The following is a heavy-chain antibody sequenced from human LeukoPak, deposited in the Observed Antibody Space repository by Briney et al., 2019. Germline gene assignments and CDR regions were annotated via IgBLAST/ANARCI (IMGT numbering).Heavy chain of an antibody. J-gene: IGHJ4*02. Sequence: ASVNVSCKASGGTFSSYAISWVRQAPGRGLEWMGGIIPIFGTANYAQKFQGRVTITADESTSTAYMELSSLRSEDTAVYYCARLPGGSQTGFDYWGQGTLVPVSS. D-gene: IGHD1-26*01. CDR2: IIPIFGTA. CDR1: GGTFSSYA. V-gene: IGHV1-69*13. CDR3: ARLPGGSQTGFDY.